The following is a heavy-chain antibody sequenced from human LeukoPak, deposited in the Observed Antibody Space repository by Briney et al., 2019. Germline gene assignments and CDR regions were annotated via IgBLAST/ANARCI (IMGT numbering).Heavy chain of an antibody. CDR2: FDPEDGET. CDR1: GYTLTELS. V-gene: IGHV1-24*01. D-gene: IGHD6-13*01. J-gene: IGHJ6*02. CDR3: ARAKQQLPPGNYGMDV. Sequence: ASVKVSCKVSGYTLTELSMHWVRQAPGKGLEWMGGFDPEDGETIYAQKFRGRVTMTEDTSTDTAYMELSSLRSEDTAVYYCARAKQQLPPGNYGMDVWGQGTTVTVSS.